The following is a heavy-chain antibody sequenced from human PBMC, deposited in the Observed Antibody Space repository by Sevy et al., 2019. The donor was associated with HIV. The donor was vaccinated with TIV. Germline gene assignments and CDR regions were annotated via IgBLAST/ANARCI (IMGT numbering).Heavy chain of an antibody. V-gene: IGHV1-24*01. D-gene: IGHD3-22*01. J-gene: IGHJ4*02. CDR3: AVTKDYYDNSAYPFDY. Sequence: ASVKVSCKVSGYTLTQLSMHWVRQAPGKGLEWMGTFDPEDGETIYAQKFQGRVAMTEDTSTDTAYMELSSLRSEDTAVFYCAVTKDYYDNSAYPFDYWGQGTLVTVSS. CDR1: GYTLTQLS. CDR2: FDPEDGET.